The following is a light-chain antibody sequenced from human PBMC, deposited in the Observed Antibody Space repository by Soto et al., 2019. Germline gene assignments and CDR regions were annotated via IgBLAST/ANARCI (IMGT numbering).Light chain of an antibody. CDR1: QSISSSN. Sequence: EIVLTQSPGTVSLSPGERATLSCRASQSISSSNLAWYRQKPGQAPSLLIFGASNRATGIPDRFSGSGSGTDFTLTISRLEPEGCAVYYCLRYGDSPPAYTFGQGTKLEI. V-gene: IGKV3-20*01. J-gene: IGKJ2*01. CDR3: LRYGDSPPAYT. CDR2: GAS.